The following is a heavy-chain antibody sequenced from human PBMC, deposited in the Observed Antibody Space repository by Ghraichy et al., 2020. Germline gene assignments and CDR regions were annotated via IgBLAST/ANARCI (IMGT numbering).Heavy chain of an antibody. Sequence: SETLSLTCTVSGGSISSHYWSWIRQPPGKGLEWIGYVDYRGSTNYNPSLKSRVTISGDTSKNQFSLKLSSVPAADTAVYYCASHAPILRYGMDVWGPGTTVTVSS. J-gene: IGHJ6*02. CDR1: GGSISSHY. CDR3: ASHAPILRYGMDV. V-gene: IGHV4-59*11. CDR2: VDYRGST.